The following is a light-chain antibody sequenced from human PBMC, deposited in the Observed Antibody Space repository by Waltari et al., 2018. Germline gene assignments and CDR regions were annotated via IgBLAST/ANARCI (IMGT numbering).Light chain of an antibody. V-gene: IGLV1-40*01. Sequence: QSVLTQPPSVSGAPGQRVTISCTGSSSNIGADYDVHWYQQLPGTAPKLLLCVNRHRPSGVPDRFSCSKSGTSASLAITGLQPEDEADYYCQSSDSSLSAHVLFGTGTKLTVL. CDR1: SSNIGADYD. CDR2: VNR. J-gene: IGLJ2*01. CDR3: QSSDSSLSAHVL.